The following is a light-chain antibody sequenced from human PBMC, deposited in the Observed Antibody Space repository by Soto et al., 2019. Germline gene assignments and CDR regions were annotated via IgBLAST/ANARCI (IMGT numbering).Light chain of an antibody. J-gene: IGKJ1*01. CDR1: QSVGSN. CDR3: QQYSDWPRT. V-gene: IGKV3-15*01. CDR2: GAS. Sequence: EIVMTQSPATLSVSPGERATLSCRASQSVGSNLAWYQQKPGQAPRLLMYGASTRATGIPARFSGSGSGTEFTLTISSLQSEDFAIYYCQQYSDWPRTFGQGTKGDIK.